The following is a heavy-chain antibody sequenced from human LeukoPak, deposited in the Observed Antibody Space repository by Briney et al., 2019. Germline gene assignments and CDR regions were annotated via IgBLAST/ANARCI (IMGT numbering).Heavy chain of an antibody. D-gene: IGHD6-25*01. CDR2: INHSGST. Sequence: SETLSLTCAVYGGSFSGYYWSWIRQPPGKGLEWIGEINHSGSTNYNPSLKSRVTISVDTSKNQFSLKLSSVTAADTAVYYCARGAAGPLDYWGQGTLVTVSS. J-gene: IGHJ4*02. V-gene: IGHV4-34*01. CDR1: GGSFSGYY. CDR3: ARGAAGPLDY.